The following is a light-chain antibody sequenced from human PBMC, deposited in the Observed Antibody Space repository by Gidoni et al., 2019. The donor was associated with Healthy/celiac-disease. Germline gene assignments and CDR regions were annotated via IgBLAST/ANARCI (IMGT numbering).Light chain of an antibody. J-gene: IGKJ1*01. CDR1: QSISSY. Sequence: DIQMTQSPSSLSASVGDRVTITCRASQSISSYLNWYQQKPGKAPMLLIYAASSLQSGVPSRFSCSGSGTDFTLTISSLQPEDFATYYCQQSYSTWWTFGQGTKVEIK. CDR3: QQSYSTWWT. CDR2: AAS. V-gene: IGKV1-39*01.